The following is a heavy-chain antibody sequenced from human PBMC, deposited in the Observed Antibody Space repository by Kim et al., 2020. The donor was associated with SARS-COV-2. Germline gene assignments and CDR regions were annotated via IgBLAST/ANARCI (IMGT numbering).Heavy chain of an antibody. D-gene: IGHD6-13*01. V-gene: IGHV1-69*01. Sequence: QKFQGRVTITADESTSTAYMELSSLRSEDTAVYYCARLHSSSITEYYFDYWGQGTLVTVSS. J-gene: IGHJ4*02. CDR3: ARLHSSSITEYYFDY.